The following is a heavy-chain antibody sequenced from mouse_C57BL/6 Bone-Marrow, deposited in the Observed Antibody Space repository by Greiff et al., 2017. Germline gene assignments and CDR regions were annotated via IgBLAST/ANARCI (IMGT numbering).Heavy chain of an antibody. D-gene: IGHD1-1*01. J-gene: IGHJ3*01. V-gene: IGHV14-2*01. CDR2: IDPEDGET. CDR1: GFNIKDYY. CDR3: ARANNYGSSYWFAY. Sequence: VQLKESGAELVKPGASVKLSCTASGFNIKDYYMHWVKQRTEQGLEWIGRIDPEDGETKYAPKFQGKATITADTSSNTAYLQLSSLTSEDTAVYYCARANNYGSSYWFAYWGQGTLVTVSA.